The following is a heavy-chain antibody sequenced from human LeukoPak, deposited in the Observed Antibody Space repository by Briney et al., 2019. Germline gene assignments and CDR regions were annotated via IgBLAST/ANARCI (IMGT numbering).Heavy chain of an antibody. CDR2: ISGSGGST. D-gene: IGHD6-19*01. V-gene: IGHV3-23*01. CDR3: ARRIAVAGPLGGYFDY. J-gene: IGHJ4*02. CDR1: GFTFSSNG. Sequence: PGGSLRLSCAASGFTFSSNGMNWVRQAPGKGLEWVSAISGSGGSTYYADSVKGRFTISRDNSKNTLYLQMNSLRAEDTALYYCARRIAVAGPLGGYFDYWGQGTLVTVSS.